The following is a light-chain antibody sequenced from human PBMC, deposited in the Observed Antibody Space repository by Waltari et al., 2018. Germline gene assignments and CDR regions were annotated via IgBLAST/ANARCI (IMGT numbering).Light chain of an antibody. J-gene: IGLJ7*01. CDR1: ISNIGTNY. V-gene: IGLV1-51*02. CDR3: GTWDSSLSGAV. Sequence: QSVLTQPPSVSAAPGQRVTISCSGGISNIGTNYVSWYRPFPGTAPKLLIYEGNGRPSGVPGRFSGSKSGTSATLDITGLQAGDEADYYCGTWDSSLSGAVFGGGTHLTVL. CDR2: EGN.